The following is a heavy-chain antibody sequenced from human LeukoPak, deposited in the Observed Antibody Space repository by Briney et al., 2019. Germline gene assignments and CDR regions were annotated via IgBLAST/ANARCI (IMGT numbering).Heavy chain of an antibody. CDR3: ARDWYYYDSSGSPTPSDY. J-gene: IGHJ4*02. V-gene: IGHV1-46*01. Sequence: GASVKVSCKAFGYTFTSYYMHWVRQAPGQGLEWMGMINPSGGSTSYAQKFQGGVTMTRDTSTSTVYMELSSLRSEDTAVYYCARDWYYYDSSGSPTPSDYWGQGTLVTVSS. D-gene: IGHD3-22*01. CDR1: GYTFTSYY. CDR2: INPSGGST.